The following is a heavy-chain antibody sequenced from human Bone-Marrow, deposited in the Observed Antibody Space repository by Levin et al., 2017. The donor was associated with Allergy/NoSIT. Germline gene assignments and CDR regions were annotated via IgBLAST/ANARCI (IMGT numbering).Heavy chain of an antibody. D-gene: IGHD3-22*01. Sequence: PGGSLRLSCTVSGGSVSSGGYYWSWIRQSPGKGLEWIGYIYYSGNTNYNPSLKSRVTISVDASKNRFSLKLSSVTAADTAVYYCAGVYEGYDSSAYREEYFQHWVQGTLVTVSS. CDR2: IYYSGNT. V-gene: IGHV4-61*08. CDR3: AGVYEGYDSSAYREEYFQH. CDR1: GGSVSSGGYY. J-gene: IGHJ1*01.